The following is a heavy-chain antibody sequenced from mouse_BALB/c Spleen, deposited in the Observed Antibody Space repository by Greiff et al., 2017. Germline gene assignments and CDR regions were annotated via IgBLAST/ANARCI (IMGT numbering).Heavy chain of an antibody. CDR1: GYAFTNYL. Sequence: VQLQQSGAELVRPGTSVKVSCKASGYAFTNYLIEWVKQRPGQGLEWIGVINPGSGGTNYNEKFKGKATLTADKSSSTAYMQLSSLTSDDSAVYFCARNYGPCFDYWGQGTTLTVSS. CDR3: ARNYGPCFDY. CDR2: INPGSGGT. D-gene: IGHD1-1*01. J-gene: IGHJ2*01. V-gene: IGHV1-54*01.